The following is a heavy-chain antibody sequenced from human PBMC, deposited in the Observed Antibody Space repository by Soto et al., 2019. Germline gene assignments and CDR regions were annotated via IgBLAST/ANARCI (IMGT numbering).Heavy chain of an antibody. V-gene: IGHV3-21*01. CDR2: ISSSSSYI. D-gene: IGHD3-22*01. CDR1: GFTFSSYS. Sequence: PGGSLRLSCAASGFTFSSYSMNWVRQAPGKGLEWVSSISSSSSYIYYADSVKGRFTISRDNAKNSLYLQMNSLRAEDTAVYYCARETYYYDSSGYYYPPDLDYWGQGTLVTVSS. J-gene: IGHJ4*02. CDR3: ARETYYYDSSGYYYPPDLDY.